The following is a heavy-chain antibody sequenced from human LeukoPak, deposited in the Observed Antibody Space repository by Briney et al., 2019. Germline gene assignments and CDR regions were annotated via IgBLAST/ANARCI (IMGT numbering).Heavy chain of an antibody. J-gene: IGHJ4*02. CDR1: GGSISSTIYY. CDR3: ASQPRALRYESYFDY. V-gene: IGHV4-39*01. D-gene: IGHD2-15*01. Sequence: SETLSLTCTVSGGSISSTIYYWGWIRQPPGKGLEWIGSIYYSGYTYYNPSLESRVTISVDTSKNQFSLRLTSVTAADTAVFYCASQPRALRYESYFDYWGQGTLVTVSS. CDR2: IYYSGYT.